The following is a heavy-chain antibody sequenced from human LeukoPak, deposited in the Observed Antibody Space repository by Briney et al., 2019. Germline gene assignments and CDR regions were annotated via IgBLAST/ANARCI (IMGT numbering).Heavy chain of an antibody. CDR1: GGSISSSSYY. D-gene: IGHD3-22*01. J-gene: IGHJ4*02. CDR2: FYYSGNT. Sequence: PSETLSLTCTVSGGSISSSSYYWGWIRQPPGKGLEWIGSFYYSGNTYHNPSLKSRVTISVDTSKNQFSLKLSSVTAADTAVYYCARSAYYDSSGYYFDYWGQGTLVTVSS. CDR3: ARSAYYDSSGYYFDY. V-gene: IGHV4-39*07.